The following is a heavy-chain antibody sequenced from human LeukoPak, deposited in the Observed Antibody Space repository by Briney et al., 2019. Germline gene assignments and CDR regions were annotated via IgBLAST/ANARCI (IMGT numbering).Heavy chain of an antibody. Sequence: TGGSLRLSCVASGFTFSSYWMHWVRQGPGKGLVWVSRIISDGSSATYADSVKGRFTISRDNSKNTLYLQMNSLRAEDTAVYYCARRAGAYSHPYDYWGQGTLVTVSS. J-gene: IGHJ4*02. CDR3: ARRAGAYSHPYDY. D-gene: IGHD4/OR15-4a*01. CDR1: GFTFSSYW. V-gene: IGHV3-74*01. CDR2: IISDGSSA.